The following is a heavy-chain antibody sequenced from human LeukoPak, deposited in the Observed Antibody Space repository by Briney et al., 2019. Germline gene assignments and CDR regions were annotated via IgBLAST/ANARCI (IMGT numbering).Heavy chain of an antibody. CDR2: ISSSGNTL. V-gene: IGHV3-48*03. D-gene: IGHD5-18*01. Sequence: PGGSLRLSCAASGFTFSSYEMNWVRQAPGKGLEWVSYISSSGNTLYYAASVKGRFTISSDNDKNSLYLQMNSRRAEDSVVYFCARGAMDTVRRVFDIWGQGTTVTRSS. J-gene: IGHJ3*02. CDR3: ARGAMDTVRRVFDI. CDR1: GFTFSSYE.